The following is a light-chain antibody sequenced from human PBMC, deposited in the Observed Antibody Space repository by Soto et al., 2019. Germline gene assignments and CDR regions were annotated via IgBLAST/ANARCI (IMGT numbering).Light chain of an antibody. CDR1: SSNIGAGYD. CDR3: QSFDTDLRGPV. CDR2: GNN. J-gene: IGLJ3*02. Sequence: QSVLTPPPSVSGAPRQRVTIPCSGTSSNIGAGYDVHWYHQLPGTAPKLLIFGNNNRPSGVPARFSASRSGTSASLAITGCQAEEDADHDCQSFDTDLRGPVFGGGTKLTVL. V-gene: IGLV1-40*01.